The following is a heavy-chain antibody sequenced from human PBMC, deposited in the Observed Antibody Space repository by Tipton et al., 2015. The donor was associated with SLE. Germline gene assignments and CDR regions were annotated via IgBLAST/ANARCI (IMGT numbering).Heavy chain of an antibody. V-gene: IGHV4-30-4*08. J-gene: IGHJ4*02. Sequence: TLSLTCTVSGDSISDVNYYWNWIRQPPGKGLEWIGYIYYSGITYYNRSLKSRLTISLDTSKNQFSLKLSSVTAADTAVYYCAGEGILQYSSGYMYYFDYWGQGTLVTVSS. CDR3: AGEGILQYSSGYMYYFDY. D-gene: IGHD3-22*01. CDR2: IYYSGIT. CDR1: GDSISDVNYY.